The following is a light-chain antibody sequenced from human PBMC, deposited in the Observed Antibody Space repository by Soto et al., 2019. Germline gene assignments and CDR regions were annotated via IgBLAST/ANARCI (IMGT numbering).Light chain of an antibody. J-gene: IGLJ1*01. Sequence: SVLTQPASVSGCPGQSSTMSGTGTSSDVGSYNLVSWYQQHPGKAPKLMIYEGSKRPSGVSDRFSGSKSGNTASLTISGLQAEDEADYYCCSYAGSSYVFGTGTKVTVL. CDR2: EGS. V-gene: IGLV2-23*01. CDR1: SSDVGSYNL. CDR3: CSYAGSSYV.